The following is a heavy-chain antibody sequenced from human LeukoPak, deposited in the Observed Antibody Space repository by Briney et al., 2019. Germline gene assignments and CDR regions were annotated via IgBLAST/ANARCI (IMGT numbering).Heavy chain of an antibody. V-gene: IGHV4-39*01. D-gene: IGHD3-22*01. CDR2: IYYTGST. Sequence: NPSETLSLTCSVSGGSMITSSYYWGWIRQPPGKGLEWIGSIYYTGSTHYNVSLKSRVIISVDASRNQFSLTLTSVTAADTAVYYCASGGYYDSSGYSFCWGQGALVTVSS. CDR3: ASGGYYDSSGYSFC. CDR1: GGSMITSSYY. J-gene: IGHJ4*02.